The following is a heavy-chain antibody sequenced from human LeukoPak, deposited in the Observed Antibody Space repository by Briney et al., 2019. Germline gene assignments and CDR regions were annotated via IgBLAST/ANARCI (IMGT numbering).Heavy chain of an antibody. D-gene: IGHD2-21*01. CDR3: ARVIRWFDP. CDR1: GFTFSNYW. J-gene: IGHJ5*02. CDR2: IYNDGSST. Sequence: GGSLRLSCAASGFTFSNYWMHWVRQAPGRGLVWVARIYNDGSSTTYADSAKGRFTISRDNAKNTLYLQINSLRPEDTALYFCARVIRWFDPWGQGTLVTVSS. V-gene: IGHV3-74*01.